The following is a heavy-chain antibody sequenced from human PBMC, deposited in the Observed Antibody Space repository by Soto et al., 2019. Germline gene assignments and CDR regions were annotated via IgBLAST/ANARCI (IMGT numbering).Heavy chain of an antibody. J-gene: IGHJ5*02. Sequence: SVKVSCKAYGGTFSSYAISWVRQAPGQGLEWMGGIIPIFGTANYAQKFQGRVTITADESTSTAYMELSSLRSEDTAVYYCVSQYCSGGSCYPSSFDPWGQGTLVTVSS. CDR3: VSQYCSGGSCYPSSFDP. CDR2: IIPIFGTA. V-gene: IGHV1-69*13. D-gene: IGHD2-15*01. CDR1: GGTFSSYA.